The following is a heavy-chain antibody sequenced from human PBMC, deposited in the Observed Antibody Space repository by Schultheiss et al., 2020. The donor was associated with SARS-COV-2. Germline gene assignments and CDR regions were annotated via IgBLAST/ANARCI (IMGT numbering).Heavy chain of an antibody. J-gene: IGHJ6*03. CDR1: GFTFSGYG. V-gene: IGHV3-30*02. D-gene: IGHD2-2*01. CDR2: IRYDGSNK. CDR3: AKDGVPAAMSYYYFYYYMDV. Sequence: GGSLNISCVASGFTFSGYGMHWVRQAPGKGLAWVAFIRYDGSNKYYADSVKGRFTISRDNSKNTLYLQMNSLRPEDTAVYYCAKDGVPAAMSYYYFYYYMDVWGKGATVTVAS.